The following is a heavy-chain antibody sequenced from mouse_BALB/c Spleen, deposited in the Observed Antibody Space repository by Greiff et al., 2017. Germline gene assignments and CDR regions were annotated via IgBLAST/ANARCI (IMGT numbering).Heavy chain of an antibody. J-gene: IGHJ4*01. V-gene: IGHV14-1*02. CDR1: GFNIKDYY. CDR2: IDPENGNT. Sequence: EVKLVESGAELVRPGALVKLSCTASGFNIKDYYMHWVKQRPEQGLEWIGWIDPENGNTIYDPKFQGKASITADTSSNTAYLQLSSLTSEDTAVYYCARKYGYYAMDYWGQGTSVTVSS. D-gene: IGHD2-10*02. CDR3: ARKYGYYAMDY.